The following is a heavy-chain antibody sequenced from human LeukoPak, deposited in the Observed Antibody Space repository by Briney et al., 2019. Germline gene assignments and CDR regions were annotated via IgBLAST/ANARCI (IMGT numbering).Heavy chain of an antibody. D-gene: IGHD5-12*01. J-gene: IGHJ4*02. CDR1: GGSISSSSYY. Sequence: SETLSLTCTVSGGSISSSSYYWGWIRQPPGKGLEWIGSFYYSGSTYYNPSLKSRVTISVDTSKNQFSLKLSSVTAADTAVYYCARDRVRYSGYVKVISQVDYWGQGTLVTVSS. CDR3: ARDRVRYSGYVKVISQVDY. V-gene: IGHV4-39*07. CDR2: FYYSGST.